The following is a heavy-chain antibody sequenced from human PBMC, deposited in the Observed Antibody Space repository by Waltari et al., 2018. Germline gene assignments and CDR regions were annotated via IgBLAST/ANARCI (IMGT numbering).Heavy chain of an antibody. V-gene: IGHV3-53*01. CDR3: AREMATSIHNYGMDV. CDR2: IYSDGST. CDR1: VFTVSRTN. Sequence: EVQLVESGGGLIQPGGFLSVSCAASVFTVSRTNMNWVRQAPGKGLEWVSFIYSDGSTYYADSVKGRFTISRDNSKNTLYLQMNSLRAEDTAVYYCAREMATSIHNYGMDVWGQGTTVTVSS. J-gene: IGHJ6*02. D-gene: IGHD5-12*01.